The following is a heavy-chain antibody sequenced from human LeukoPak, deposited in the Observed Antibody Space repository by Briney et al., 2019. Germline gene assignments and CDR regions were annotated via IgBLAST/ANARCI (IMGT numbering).Heavy chain of an antibody. CDR3: AREGYSSGWYGSLGY. Sequence: SETLSLTCTVSGGSISSCYWSWIRQPPGKGLEWIGYIYYSGSTNYNPSLKSRVTISVDTSKNQFSLKLSSVTAADTAVYYCAREGYSSGWYGSLGYWGQGTLVTVSS. CDR1: GGSISSCY. CDR2: IYYSGST. V-gene: IGHV4-59*01. D-gene: IGHD6-19*01. J-gene: IGHJ4*02.